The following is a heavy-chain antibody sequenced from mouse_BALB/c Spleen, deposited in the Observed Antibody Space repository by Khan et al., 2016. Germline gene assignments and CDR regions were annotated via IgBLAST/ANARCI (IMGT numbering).Heavy chain of an antibody. CDR1: GFTFNTYA. CDR2: IRSKSNNYAT. D-gene: IGHD4-1*01. CDR3: VRELGFAY. Sequence: EVQLVETGGGLVQPKGSLKLSCAASGFTFNTYAMNWVRQAPGKGLEWVARIRSKSNNYATYYADSVKDRLTIARDESQSMLYLQMNNLNAEDAAMYYCVRELGFAYWGQGTLVTVSA. V-gene: IGHV10S3*01. J-gene: IGHJ3*01.